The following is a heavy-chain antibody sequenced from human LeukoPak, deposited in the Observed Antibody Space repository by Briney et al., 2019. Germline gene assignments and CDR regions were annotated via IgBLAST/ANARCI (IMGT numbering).Heavy chain of an antibody. CDR3: ATSESGSSVRPWGDAFDI. CDR1: GFTLSNYA. D-gene: IGHD1-26*01. CDR2: ITSSGGST. V-gene: IGHV3-23*01. Sequence: GGSLRLSCAASGFTLSNYAMNWVRQAPGKGLEWVSAITSSGGSTYYADSVKGRFTISRDNSKNTLYLQMNSLRAEDTAVYYCATSESGSSVRPWGDAFDIWGQGTMVTVSS. J-gene: IGHJ3*02.